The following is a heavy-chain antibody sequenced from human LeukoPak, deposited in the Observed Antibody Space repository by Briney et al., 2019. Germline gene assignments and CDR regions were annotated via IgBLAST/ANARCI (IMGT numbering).Heavy chain of an antibody. CDR3: ARDLRLPSYYMDV. V-gene: IGHV3-9*01. Sequence: PGRSLRLSCAASGFTFNDYAMHWVWQAPGKGLEWVSGISWNSGSIGYADSVKGRFTISRDNAKNSLYLQMNSLRAEDTAVYYCARDLRLPSYYMDVWGKGTTVTVSS. J-gene: IGHJ6*03. CDR2: ISWNSGSI. D-gene: IGHD5-12*01. CDR1: GFTFNDYA.